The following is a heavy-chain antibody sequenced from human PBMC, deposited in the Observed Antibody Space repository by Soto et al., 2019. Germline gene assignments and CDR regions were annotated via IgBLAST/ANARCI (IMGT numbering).Heavy chain of an antibody. Sequence: QVQLVQSGAEVKNPGASVEVSCKASGYRFTSYGIGWVRQAPGQGLEWMGWINAYNGNTNYAQNLQGRVTLTTDTSTRTAYMELRSLRSNDTAVYYCAMVDVYVTPSPQDVWGQGTTVTVSS. V-gene: IGHV1-18*01. J-gene: IGHJ6*02. D-gene: IGHD3-16*01. CDR3: AMVDVYVTPSPQDV. CDR2: INAYNGNT. CDR1: GYRFTSYG.